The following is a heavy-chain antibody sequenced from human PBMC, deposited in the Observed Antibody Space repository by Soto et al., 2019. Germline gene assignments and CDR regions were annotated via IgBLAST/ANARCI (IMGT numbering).Heavy chain of an antibody. CDR3: TKGTTTGTTGFDP. J-gene: IGHJ5*02. D-gene: IGHD1-1*01. V-gene: IGHV3-73*01. CDR2: IRIKANSYAT. CDR1: GFTFSGSA. Sequence: PGGSLRLSCAAPGFTFSGSALPWVRQASGKWLEWVGLIRIKANSYATAYAASVKGRFTISRDDSKNTAYLQMNSLKTEDTAVYYCTKGTTTGTTGFDPWGQGTLVTVSS.